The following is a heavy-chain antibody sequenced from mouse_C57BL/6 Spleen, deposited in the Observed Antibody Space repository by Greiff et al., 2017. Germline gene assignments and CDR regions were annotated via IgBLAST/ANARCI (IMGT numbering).Heavy chain of an antibody. CDR1: GFSLTSYG. D-gene: IGHD2-2*01. CDR2: IWGDGST. V-gene: IGHV2-3*01. Sequence: VQLVESGPGLVAPSQSLYITCTVSGFSLTSYGVSWVSQPPGKGLEWLGVIWGDGSTNYHSALISRLSISKDNSTSQVYLKLNSLQTDDTATYYCAKRYVDDVSYAMDYWCQGTSVTVSS. J-gene: IGHJ4*01. CDR3: AKRYVDDVSYAMDY.